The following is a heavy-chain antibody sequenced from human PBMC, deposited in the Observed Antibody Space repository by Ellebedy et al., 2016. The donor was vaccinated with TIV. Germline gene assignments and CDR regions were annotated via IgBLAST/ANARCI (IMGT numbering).Heavy chain of an antibody. CDR1: GFTFSNYN. CDR3: ARSRYPGARSSFDS. D-gene: IGHD6-6*01. Sequence: PGGSLRLSCVASGFTFSNYNMHWVRQAPGRGLEWVANLKQDGREEYYVDSVKGRFTISRDNAKNSLYLQMNSLRVEDTALYHCARSRYPGARSSFDSWGQGTLVTVSS. J-gene: IGHJ4*02. CDR2: LKQDGREE. V-gene: IGHV3-7*01.